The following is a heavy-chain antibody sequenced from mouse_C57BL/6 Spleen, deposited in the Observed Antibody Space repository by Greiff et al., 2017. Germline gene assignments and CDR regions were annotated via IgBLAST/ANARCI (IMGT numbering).Heavy chain of an antibody. D-gene: IGHD2-10*01. J-gene: IGHJ2*01. Sequence: DVKLQESGPGLVKPSQSLSLTCSVTGYSITSGYYWNWIRQFPGNKLEWMGYISYDGSNNYNPSLKNRISITRDTSKNQFFLKLNSVTTEDTATYYCASGVPYDYWGQGTTLTVSS. CDR2: ISYDGSN. V-gene: IGHV3-6*01. CDR3: ASGVPYDY. CDR1: GYSITSGYY.